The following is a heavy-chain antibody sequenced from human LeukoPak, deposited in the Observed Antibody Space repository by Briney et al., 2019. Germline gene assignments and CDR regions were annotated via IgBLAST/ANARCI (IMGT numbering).Heavy chain of an antibody. J-gene: IGHJ4*02. V-gene: IGHV1-2*02. CDR3: ATLYNWNYADY. Sequence: ASVKVSCKASGYTFTGYYLHWVRQAPGQGLEWMGWMKPNSGGTNYAQKFRGRVTMTRDTSISTAYMELSRLRSDDTAVYYCATLYNWNYADYWGQGTLVTVSS. CDR1: GYTFTGYY. CDR2: MKPNSGGT. D-gene: IGHD1-7*01.